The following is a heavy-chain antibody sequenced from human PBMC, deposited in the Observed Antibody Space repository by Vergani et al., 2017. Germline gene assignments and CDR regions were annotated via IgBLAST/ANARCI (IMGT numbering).Heavy chain of an antibody. CDR2: ISGYDGKT. D-gene: IGHD6-6*01. CDR3: ARGGSIAAPSYLYYFYMDV. Sequence: QVQLVQSGAEVKKPGASVNVSCKTSGYSFNSYGINWVRQAPGQGLEWLGWISGYDGKTKYVEKLQGRITVTIDTSTNSAYMGLRGLRSDDTAVYYCARGGSIAAPSYLYYFYMDVWGKGTSVTVSS. CDR1: GYSFNSYG. V-gene: IGHV1-18*01. J-gene: IGHJ6*03.